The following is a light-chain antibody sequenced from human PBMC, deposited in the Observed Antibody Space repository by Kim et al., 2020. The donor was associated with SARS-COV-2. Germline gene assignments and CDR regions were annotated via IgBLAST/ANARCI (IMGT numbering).Light chain of an antibody. CDR3: NSRGSGGNHVS. J-gene: IGLJ3*02. V-gene: IGLV3-19*01. CDR1: SLRGYY. Sequence: SSELTQDPAVSVALGQTVTITCQGDSLRGYYASWFQQKSGQAPILVIYGDKNRPSGIPDRFSGSGSGNTASLTITVAQAGDEADYYCNSRGSGGNHVSFG. CDR2: GDK.